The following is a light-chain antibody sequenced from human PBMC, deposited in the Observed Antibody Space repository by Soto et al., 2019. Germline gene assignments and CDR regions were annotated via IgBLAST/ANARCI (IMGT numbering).Light chain of an antibody. Sequence: QSVLTQPPSASGTPGQSVTIPCTGTSSDVGDYNYVSWYQQHPGKAPKLVIYEVSRRPSGVPDRFSGSKSGNTASLTVSGRQAEDEADYYCSSNAGSNNLVFGGGTKVTVL. CDR1: SSDVGDYNY. CDR3: SSNAGSNNLV. V-gene: IGLV2-8*01. J-gene: IGLJ2*01. CDR2: EVS.